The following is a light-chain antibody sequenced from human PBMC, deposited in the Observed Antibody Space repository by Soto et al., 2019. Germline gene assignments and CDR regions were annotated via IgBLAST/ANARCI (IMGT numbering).Light chain of an antibody. CDR2: GAS. V-gene: IGKV3-11*01. J-gene: IGKJ3*01. CDR3: QQRSSWPAT. CDR1: QSVGTY. Sequence: EIGLAQSPSTLSLSPGERAALSCRASQSVGTYLAWYQQKPGQAPRLLVYGASNRATGIPDRFSGSGSGTDFTLTISRLEPEDFAVYYCQQRSSWPATFGPGTKVDIK.